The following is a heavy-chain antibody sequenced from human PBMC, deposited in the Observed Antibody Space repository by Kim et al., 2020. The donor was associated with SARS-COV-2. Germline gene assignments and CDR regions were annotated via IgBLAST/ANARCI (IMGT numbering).Heavy chain of an antibody. CDR1: GYSFTSYW. CDR3: ARPGSDSYYDFWSGYNDAFDI. Sequence: GESLKISCKGSGYSFTSYWIGWLGKIPGKGRGWMGFSYPGAPVTGTSPSFQGRVTISADKSISTAYLQWSSLKASDTAMYYCARPGSDSYYDFWSGYNDAFDIWGQGTMVTVSS. V-gene: IGHV5-51*01. D-gene: IGHD3-3*01. J-gene: IGHJ3*02. CDR2: SYPGAPVT.